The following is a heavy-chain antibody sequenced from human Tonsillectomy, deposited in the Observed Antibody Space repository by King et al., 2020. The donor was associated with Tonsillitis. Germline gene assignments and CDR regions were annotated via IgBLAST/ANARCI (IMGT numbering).Heavy chain of an antibody. CDR3: ARIQELYHYYDSSLGADAFDI. D-gene: IGHD3-22*01. Sequence: VTLKESGPALVKPTQTLTLTCTFSGFSLSTSGMCVSWIRQPPGKALEWLARIDWDDDKYYSTSLKTRLTISKDTSKNQVVLTMTNMDPVDTATYYCARIQELYHYYDSSLGADAFDIWGQGTMVTVSS. V-gene: IGHV2-70*11. J-gene: IGHJ3*02. CDR2: IDWDDDK. CDR1: GFSLSTSGMC.